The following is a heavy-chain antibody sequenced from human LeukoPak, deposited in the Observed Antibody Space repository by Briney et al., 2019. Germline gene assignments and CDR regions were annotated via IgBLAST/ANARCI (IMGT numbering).Heavy chain of an antibody. CDR3: ASAIAVAGLDY. Sequence: GGSLRLSCAASGFTFSSYAMSWVRQAPGRGLEWVSAISGSGGSTYYADSVKGRFTISRDNSKNTLYLQMNSLRAEDTAVYYCASAIAVAGLDYWGQGTLVTVSS. V-gene: IGHV3-23*01. J-gene: IGHJ4*02. D-gene: IGHD6-19*01. CDR1: GFTFSSYA. CDR2: ISGSGGST.